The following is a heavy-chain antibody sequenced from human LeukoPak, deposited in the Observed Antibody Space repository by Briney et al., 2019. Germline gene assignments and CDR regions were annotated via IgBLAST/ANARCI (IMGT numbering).Heavy chain of an antibody. CDR3: ARHSSGWAVRYYFDY. Sequence: SETLSLTCTVSGASISSYYWSWIRQPPGKGLEWIGYIYYSGSTNYNPSLKSRVTISVDTSKNQFSLKLSSVTAADTAVYYCARHSSGWAVRYYFDYWGQGTLVTVSS. CDR2: IYYSGST. J-gene: IGHJ4*02. CDR1: GASISSYY. D-gene: IGHD6-19*01. V-gene: IGHV4-59*01.